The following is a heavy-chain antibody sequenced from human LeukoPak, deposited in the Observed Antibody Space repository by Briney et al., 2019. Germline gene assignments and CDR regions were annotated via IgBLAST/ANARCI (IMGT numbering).Heavy chain of an antibody. CDR3: ARGGSRGSF. CDR1: GFTFSNYW. CDR2: IRHDRDER. Sequence: GGPLRLSCAASGFTFSNYWMSWVRQAPGKGLEWVANIRHDRDERFYVDSVKGRFTISRDNAKNSVFLQMNSLRAEDTAVYYCARGGSRGSFWGQGILVTVSS. D-gene: IGHD1-26*01. V-gene: IGHV3-7*01. J-gene: IGHJ4*02.